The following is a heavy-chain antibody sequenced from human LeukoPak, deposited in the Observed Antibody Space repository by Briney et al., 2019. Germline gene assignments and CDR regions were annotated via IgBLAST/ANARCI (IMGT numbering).Heavy chain of an antibody. J-gene: IGHJ5*02. CDR3: VKDYYGSGSHEGENWFDP. CDR1: GFTFSNYG. D-gene: IGHD3-10*01. CDR2: IRYDGSDK. Sequence: GGSLRLSCAASGFTFSNYGIHWVRQAPGKGLEWVAFIRYDGSDKYYADSVKGRFTISRDNSKNTLSLQMNSLRPEDTAVYFCVKDYYGSGSHEGENWFDPWGQGTLVTVSS. V-gene: IGHV3-30*02.